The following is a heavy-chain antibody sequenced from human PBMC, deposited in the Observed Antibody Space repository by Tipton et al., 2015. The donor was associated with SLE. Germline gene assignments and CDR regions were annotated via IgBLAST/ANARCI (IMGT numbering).Heavy chain of an antibody. J-gene: IGHJ4*02. V-gene: IGHV4-59*11. CDR2: VSYSGTT. Sequence: TLSLTCTVSGAPTSSHHWRWIRQPPGKGLESIGYVSYSGTTKYNPSLKGRVTMSLDPSRNQFSLTLTSVTAADTAVYYCARGWIDGAGYWGQGTLVTVAS. D-gene: IGHD2-2*03. CDR1: GAPTSSHH. CDR3: ARGWIDGAGY.